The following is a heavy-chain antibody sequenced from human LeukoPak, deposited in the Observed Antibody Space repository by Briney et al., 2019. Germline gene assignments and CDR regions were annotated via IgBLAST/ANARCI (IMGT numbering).Heavy chain of an antibody. CDR1: GFTFSSYE. CDR3: AREGENYDFWSGYYPFDS. Sequence: GGSLRLSCAASGFTFSSYEMKWVRQAPGKGMEWVSYISSSGSTIYYADSVKGRFTISRHNPKTSLYLQMNSLRAEDTAVYYCAREGENYDFWSGYYPFDSWGQGALVTVSS. D-gene: IGHD3-3*01. J-gene: IGHJ4*02. CDR2: ISSSGSTI. V-gene: IGHV3-48*03.